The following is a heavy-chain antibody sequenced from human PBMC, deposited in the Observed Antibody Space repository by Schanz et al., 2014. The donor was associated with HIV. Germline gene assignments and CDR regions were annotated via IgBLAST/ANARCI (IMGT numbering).Heavy chain of an antibody. CDR1: GFTFSSYG. CDR3: ARDYRFATDS. V-gene: IGHV3-30*03. D-gene: IGHD3-16*02. Sequence: VQLVESGGGLVKPGESLRLSCAASGFTFSSYGMHWVRQAPGKGLEWVAVISYDGSNKYYADSVKGRFTISRDNSKITLYLHMNSLRVEDTAVYYCARDYRFATDSWGQGTLVTVSS. CDR2: ISYDGSNK. J-gene: IGHJ4*02.